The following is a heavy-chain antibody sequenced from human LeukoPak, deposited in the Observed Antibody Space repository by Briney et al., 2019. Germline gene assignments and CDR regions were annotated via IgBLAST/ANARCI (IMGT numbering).Heavy chain of an antibody. J-gene: IGHJ2*01. V-gene: IGHV1-8*01. CDR3: ARVSEERRGYSSSWPYWYFDL. D-gene: IGHD6-13*01. Sequence: ASVKVSCKASGYTFTSYDINWVRQATGQGLEWMGWMNPNSGNTGYAQKFQGRVTMTRNTSISTAYMELSSLRSEDTGVYYCARVSEERRGYSSSWPYWYFDLWGRGTLVTVSS. CDR1: GYTFTSYD. CDR2: MNPNSGNT.